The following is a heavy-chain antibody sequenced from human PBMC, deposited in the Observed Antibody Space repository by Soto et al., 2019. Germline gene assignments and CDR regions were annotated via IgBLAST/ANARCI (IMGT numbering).Heavy chain of an antibody. CDR2: FDPEDGET. CDR3: ATRVVPAASDSSSTGGFDP. CDR1: GYTLTGLS. J-gene: IGHJ5*02. D-gene: IGHD2-2*01. Sequence: RASVKVSCKVSGYTLTGLSMHWVRQAPGKGLEWMGGFDPEDGETIYAQRFQGRVTMTEDTSTDTAYMELSSLRSEDTAVYYCATRVVPAASDSSSTGGFDPWGQGTLVTVSS. V-gene: IGHV1-24*01.